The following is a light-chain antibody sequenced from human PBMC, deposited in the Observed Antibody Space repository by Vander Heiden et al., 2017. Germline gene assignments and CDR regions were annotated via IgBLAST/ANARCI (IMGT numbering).Light chain of an antibody. V-gene: IGKV3-11*01. J-gene: IGKJ5*01. CDR3: QQRSNWPPGSIT. CDR2: DAS. Sequence: EIVLTQSPATLSLSPGERATLSCRASQSVSSYLAWYQQKPGQAPRLLIYDASNRATGIPARFSGSGSGTDFTLTISSLEPEEFAVYYCQQRSNWPPGSITFGQGTRLEIK. CDR1: QSVSSY.